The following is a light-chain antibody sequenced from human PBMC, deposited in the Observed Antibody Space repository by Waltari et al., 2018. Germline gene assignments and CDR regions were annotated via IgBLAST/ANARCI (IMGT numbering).Light chain of an antibody. CDR3: QHYVSLPAT. CDR1: QSVSRS. CDR2: GAS. V-gene: IGKV3-20*01. Sequence: CRASQSVSRSLARDQQKPGQAPRLLIYGASTRATGIPERFSGGGSGTDFSLTISRLEPEDFAVYDCQHYVSLPATFGQGTKVEVK. J-gene: IGKJ1*01.